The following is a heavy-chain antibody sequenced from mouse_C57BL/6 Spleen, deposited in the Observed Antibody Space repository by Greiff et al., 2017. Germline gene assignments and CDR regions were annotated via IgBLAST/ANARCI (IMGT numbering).Heavy chain of an antibody. V-gene: IGHV5-4*01. D-gene: IGHD1-1*01. CDR2: ISDGGSYT. CDR1: GFTFSSYA. CDR3: ARDLYYYGSSPYWYFDV. Sequence: EVKLVESGGGLVKPGGSLKLSCAASGFTFSSYAMSWVRQTPEKRLEWVATISDGGSYTYYPDNVKGRFTISRDNAKNNLYLQMSHLKSEDTAMYYCARDLYYYGSSPYWYFDVWGTGTTVTVSS. J-gene: IGHJ1*03.